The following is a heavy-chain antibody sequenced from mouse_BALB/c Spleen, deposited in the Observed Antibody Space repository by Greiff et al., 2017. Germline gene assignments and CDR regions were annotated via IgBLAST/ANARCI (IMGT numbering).Heavy chain of an antibody. Sequence: EVQVVESGGGLVKPGGSLKLSCAASGFTFSSYAMSWVRQTPEKRLEWVASISSGGSTYYPDSVKGRFTISRDNARNILYLQMSSLRSEDTAMYYCARGHSAYWGQGTLVTVSA. CDR2: ISSGGST. V-gene: IGHV5-6-5*01. CDR3: ARGHSAY. CDR1: GFTFSSYA. J-gene: IGHJ3*01.